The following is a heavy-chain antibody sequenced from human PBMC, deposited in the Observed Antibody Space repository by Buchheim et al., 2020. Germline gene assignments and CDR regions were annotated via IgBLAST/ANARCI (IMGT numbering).Heavy chain of an antibody. J-gene: IGHJ4*02. CDR3: AKDYYGSGSYYND. CDR1: GFTFSSYA. D-gene: IGHD3-10*01. CDR2: ISCSGGST. V-gene: IGHV3-23*01. Sequence: EVQLLESGGGLVQPGGSLRLSCAASGFTFSSYAMSWVRQAPGKGLEWVSAISCSGGSTYYADSVKGRFTIPSDHSKNPLYLEMNSRRAEDTAVYYCAKDYYGSGSYYNDWGQGTL.